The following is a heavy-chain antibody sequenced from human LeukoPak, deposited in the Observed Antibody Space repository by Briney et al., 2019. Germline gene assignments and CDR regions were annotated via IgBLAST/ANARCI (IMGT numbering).Heavy chain of an antibody. D-gene: IGHD5-24*01. CDR3: AREQRTFAY. V-gene: IGHV3-7*03. Sequence: PGGSLRLSCVASGFTFSNYWMNWVRQAPGKGLEWVANIEPDGGEQYYVDSVKGRFTISRDNAENSLYLQLSSLRAEDTAVYYCAREQRTFAYWGQGILVTVSS. CDR2: IEPDGGEQ. J-gene: IGHJ4*02. CDR1: GFTFSNYW.